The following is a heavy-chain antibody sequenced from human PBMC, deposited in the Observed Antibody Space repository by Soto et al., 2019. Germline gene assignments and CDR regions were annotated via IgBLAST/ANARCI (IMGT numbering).Heavy chain of an antibody. CDR1: GFTFSSYA. CDR2: ISGSGTST. Sequence: GGSLRLSCAASGFTFSSYAMSWVRQAPGKGLEWVSVISGSGTSTYYADSVQGRLTISRDNSKNTLYLQMNSLRAEDTAIYYCAKDARFYYYDTSGYYDYWGQGTPVTVSS. J-gene: IGHJ4*02. CDR3: AKDARFYYYDTSGYYDY. V-gene: IGHV3-23*01. D-gene: IGHD3-22*01.